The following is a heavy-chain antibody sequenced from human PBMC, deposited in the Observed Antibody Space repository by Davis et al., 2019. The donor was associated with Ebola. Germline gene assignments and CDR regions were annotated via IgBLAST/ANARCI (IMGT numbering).Heavy chain of an antibody. D-gene: IGHD7-27*01. V-gene: IGHV3-21*01. CDR1: GFTFSSYG. CDR2: ISSSSSYI. J-gene: IGHJ4*02. Sequence: PGGSLRLSCAASGFTFSSYGMHWVRQAPGKGLEWVSSISSSSSYIYYADSVKGRFTISRDNSKNTLYLQMNSLRAEDTAVYYCARQTGLDYWGQGTLVTVSS. CDR3: ARQTGLDY.